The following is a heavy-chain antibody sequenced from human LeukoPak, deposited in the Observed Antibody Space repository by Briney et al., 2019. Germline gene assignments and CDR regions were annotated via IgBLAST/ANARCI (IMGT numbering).Heavy chain of an antibody. CDR3: ARLGGGYSYDN. CDR2: INSDGSTT. V-gene: IGHV3-74*01. D-gene: IGHD5-18*01. Sequence: PGGSLRLSCAASGFTFSSYWMHWVRQAPGKGLVWVSRINSDGSTTSYADSVKGRFTISRDNAKNTLYLQMNSLRAEDTAVYYCARLGGGYSYDNWGQGTLVTVSS. CDR1: GFTFSSYW. J-gene: IGHJ4*02.